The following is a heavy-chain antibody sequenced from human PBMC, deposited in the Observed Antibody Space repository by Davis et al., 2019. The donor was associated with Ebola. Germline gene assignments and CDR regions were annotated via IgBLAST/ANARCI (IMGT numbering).Heavy chain of an antibody. Sequence: ASVTVSCKTSGGTFTNYAVNWVRQATGQGLEWMGWMNPNSGNTGYAQKFQGRVTMTRENSMSTAYMELSSLRSEDTAVYFCARGGVAYSDLDYWGQGTLVAVSS. V-gene: IGHV1-8*01. CDR1: GGTFTNYA. J-gene: IGHJ4*02. D-gene: IGHD2-21*01. CDR3: ARGGVAYSDLDY. CDR2: MNPNSGNT.